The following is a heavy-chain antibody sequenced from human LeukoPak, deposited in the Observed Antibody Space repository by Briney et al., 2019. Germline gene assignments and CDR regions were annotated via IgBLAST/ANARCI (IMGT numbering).Heavy chain of an antibody. CDR3: AREGPWQGPFDN. Sequence: PSETLSLTCTVSGGSINNYYWSWIRQPAGEGLQWIGRMYPSGNSNYNPSLQSRVTMSVDTSKKQFSLKLKSLTAADTAVYYCAREGPWQGPFDNWGQGTLVTVPS. J-gene: IGHJ4*02. CDR1: GGSINNYY. V-gene: IGHV4-4*07. D-gene: IGHD5-12*01. CDR2: MYPSGNS.